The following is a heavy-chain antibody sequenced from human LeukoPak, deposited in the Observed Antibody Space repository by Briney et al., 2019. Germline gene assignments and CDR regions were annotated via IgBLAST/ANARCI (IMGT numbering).Heavy chain of an antibody. CDR3: ASFSGSYSPSDY. D-gene: IGHD1-26*01. Sequence: PSETLSLTCTVSGGSISSYYWSWIRQPPGKGLEWIGYIYYSGSTNYNPSLKSRVTISVDTSKNQFSLKLSSVTAADTAVYYCASFSGSYSPSDYWGQGTLVTVSS. CDR1: GGSISSYY. CDR2: IYYSGST. J-gene: IGHJ4*02. V-gene: IGHV4-59*08.